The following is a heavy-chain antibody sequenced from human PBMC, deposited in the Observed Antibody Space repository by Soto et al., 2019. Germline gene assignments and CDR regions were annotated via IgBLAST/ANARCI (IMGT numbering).Heavy chain of an antibody. CDR1: GFTISSHL. J-gene: IGHJ4*02. Sequence: LRLSCAASGFTISSHLMHWVLQAPGKGLVRVSRINSDGSSTSYADSVKGRFIISRDNAKNTLYLQMNSLRAEDTAVYYCARPTYYYDSSGPPAYWGQGTLVTVSS. CDR2: INSDGSST. D-gene: IGHD3-22*01. CDR3: ARPTYYYDSSGPPAY. V-gene: IGHV3-74*01.